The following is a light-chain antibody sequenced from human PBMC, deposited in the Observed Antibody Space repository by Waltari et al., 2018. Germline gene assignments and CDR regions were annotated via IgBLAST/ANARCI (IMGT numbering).Light chain of an antibody. V-gene: IGKV3-11*01. CDR3: QEGRRCRPAT. CDR2: DAC. CDR1: QSVSRS. J-gene: IGKJ1*01. Sequence: EIVFTQSPATLSLSPGERATLSCRASQSVSRSLAWYQEKPGQATRLLIYDACNSATGSRARSGGSGSGAGCAVTIYSLYPDEFPLSCGQEGRRCRPATFGQGAKVEIK.